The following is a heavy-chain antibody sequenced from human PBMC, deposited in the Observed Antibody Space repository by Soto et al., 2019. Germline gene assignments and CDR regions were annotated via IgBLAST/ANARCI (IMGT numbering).Heavy chain of an antibody. Sequence: GCIGISSAACRVRVSSYEVTWTLKKRRKGLEGIAYLSSSGSTRCYADSVKGRFSICRENAKNSLYLQMNSLRAEDTAVYYCARDPSQVDGSSGWSTDFGFWG. V-gene: IGHV3-48*03. CDR3: ARDPSQVDGSSGWSTDFGF. J-gene: IGHJ4*01. CDR1: RVRVSSYE. CDR2: LSSSGSTR. D-gene: IGHD6-19*01.